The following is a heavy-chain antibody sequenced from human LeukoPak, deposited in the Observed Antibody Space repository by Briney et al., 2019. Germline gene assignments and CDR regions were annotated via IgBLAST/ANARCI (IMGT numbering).Heavy chain of an antibody. J-gene: IGHJ6*03. CDR2: IYYSGST. CDR3: ARFVLVGRHYYYYMDV. Sequence: RPSETLSLTCTVSGGSISSSNSYWGWIRQPPGKGLEWIGTIYYSGSTNYNPSLKSRVTISVDTSKNQFSLKLSSVTAADTAVYYCARFVLVGRHYYYYMDVWGKGTTVTISS. CDR1: GGSISSSNSY. D-gene: IGHD1-26*01. V-gene: IGHV4-39*07.